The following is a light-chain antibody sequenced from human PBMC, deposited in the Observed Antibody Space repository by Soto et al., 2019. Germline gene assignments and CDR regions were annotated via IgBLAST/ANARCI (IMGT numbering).Light chain of an antibody. CDR1: SSDVGGYNY. Sequence: QSVLTQPASVSGSPGQSITISCTGTSSDVGGYNYVSWYQQHPRKAPKLMIYDVSNRPSGVSNRVSGAKSGNTASLTISGLQAEDEADYYCSSYTSSSTLVVFGGGTKVTVL. CDR3: SSYTSSSTLVV. J-gene: IGLJ2*01. CDR2: DVS. V-gene: IGLV2-14*01.